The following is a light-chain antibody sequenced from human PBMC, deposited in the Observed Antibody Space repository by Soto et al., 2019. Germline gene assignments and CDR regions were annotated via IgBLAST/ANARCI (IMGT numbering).Light chain of an antibody. CDR1: QNINSC. J-gene: IGKJ1*01. CDR2: EAS. CDR3: QQCISYPRT. Sequence: DIQMTQSPSTLSASIGDRVTITCRGSQNINSCLTWYQQKPGSAPKLLIYEASTLPPGVPSRFSGSESGTEFTLTINGLQSDDVGTYYCQQCISYPRTFGQGTKVDI. V-gene: IGKV1-5*03.